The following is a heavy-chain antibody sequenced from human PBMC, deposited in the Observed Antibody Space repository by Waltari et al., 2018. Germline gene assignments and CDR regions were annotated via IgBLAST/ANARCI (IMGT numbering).Heavy chain of an antibody. Sequence: EVQLVESGGGLVQPGGSLNLSCAASGFIFSDSAIHWVRQASGKGLGWVGRIRTNANNYATSYGASVKGRFTISRDDSRNTAYLQMNSLKIDDTAVYFCSRHDPLDFWGQGTLVTVSS. J-gene: IGHJ4*02. V-gene: IGHV3-73*01. CDR2: IRTNANNYAT. CDR1: GFIFSDSA. CDR3: SRHDPLDF.